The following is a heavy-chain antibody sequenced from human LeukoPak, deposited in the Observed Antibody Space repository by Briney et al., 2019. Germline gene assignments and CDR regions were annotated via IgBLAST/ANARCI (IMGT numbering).Heavy chain of an antibody. CDR3: ARDSPYSGSYFLLDY. CDR2: ISRGSGHI. D-gene: IGHD1-26*01. J-gene: IGHJ4*02. Sequence: GGSLRLSCAASRFTFSNYSMNWVRQAPGKGLEWVSSISRGSGHIYYADSVKGRFTISRDNSKNTLYLQMNSLRAEDTAVYYCARDSPYSGSYFLLDYWGQGTLVTVSS. CDR1: RFTFSNYS. V-gene: IGHV3-21*01.